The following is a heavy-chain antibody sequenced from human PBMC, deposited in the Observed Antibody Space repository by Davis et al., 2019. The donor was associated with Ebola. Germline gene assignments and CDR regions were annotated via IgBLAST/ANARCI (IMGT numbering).Heavy chain of an antibody. V-gene: IGHV4-34*01. J-gene: IGHJ5*02. CDR1: GGSISSYY. D-gene: IGHD2-2*01. CDR3: ARVVVAADNWFDP. Sequence: SETLSLTCTVSGGSISSYYWSWIRQPPGKGLEWIGEINHSGSTNYNPSLKSRVTISVDTSKNQFSLELNSVTAADTAVYYCARVVVAADNWFDPWGRGTLVTVSS. CDR2: INHSGST.